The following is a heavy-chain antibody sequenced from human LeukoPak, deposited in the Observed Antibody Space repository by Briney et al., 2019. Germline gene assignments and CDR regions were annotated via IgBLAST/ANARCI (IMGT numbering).Heavy chain of an antibody. Sequence: SQTLSLTCTVSGGSISSGDYYWSWIRQPPGKGLEWIGYIYSTGSTYYNPSLKSRVTISVDTSKNQFSLKLSSVTAADTAVYYCASITMVRGVNYWGQGTLVTVSS. CDR2: IYSTGST. CDR3: ASITMVRGVNY. V-gene: IGHV4-30-4*08. D-gene: IGHD3-10*01. CDR1: GGSISSGDYY. J-gene: IGHJ4*02.